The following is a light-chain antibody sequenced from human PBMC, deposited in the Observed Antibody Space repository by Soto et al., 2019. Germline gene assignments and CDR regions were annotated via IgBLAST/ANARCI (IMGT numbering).Light chain of an antibody. V-gene: IGKV4-1*01. J-gene: IGKJ2*01. CDR3: QQFYSTPYT. Sequence: DIVMTQSPDSLAMSLGERATINCKSSQSVLHSSHNKNYLTWYQQKPGQPPRLLIYWASTRESGVPDRFSGSGSGTDFTLTISSLQAEDVAVYYCQQFYSTPYTVGQGTKLEIK. CDR2: WAS. CDR1: QSVLHSSHNKNY.